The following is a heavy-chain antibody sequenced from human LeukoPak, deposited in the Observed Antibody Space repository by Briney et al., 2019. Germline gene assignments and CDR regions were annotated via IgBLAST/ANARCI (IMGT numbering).Heavy chain of an antibody. CDR1: GFTFNSYI. D-gene: IGHD6-19*01. J-gene: IGHJ4*02. V-gene: IGHV3-21*04. CDR2: MNSNGRNI. Sequence: GGSLRLSCAASGFTFNSYIMSWVRQSPDKGLQWISSMNSNGRNIYYADSVRGRFTISRDTSKNTVFLRMNSLRVEDTAMYYCASWEGIAVSGHFDHWAQGTLVTVSS. CDR3: ASWEGIAVSGHFDH.